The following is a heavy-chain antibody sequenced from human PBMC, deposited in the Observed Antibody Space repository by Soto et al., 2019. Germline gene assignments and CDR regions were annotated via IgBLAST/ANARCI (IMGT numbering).Heavy chain of an antibody. CDR1: GGSISSGGYY. D-gene: IGHD1-20*01. V-gene: IGHV4-31*03. J-gene: IGHJ4*02. Sequence: PSETLSLTCTVSGGSISSGGYYWSWIRQHPGKGLEWIGYIYYSGSTYYNPSLKSRVTISVDTSKNQFSLKLSSVTAADTAVYYCARGWSITGCDYWGQVTLVIVSS. CDR3: ARGWSITGCDY. CDR2: IYYSGST.